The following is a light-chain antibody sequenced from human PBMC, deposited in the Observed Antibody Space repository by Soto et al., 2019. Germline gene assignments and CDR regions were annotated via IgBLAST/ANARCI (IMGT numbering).Light chain of an antibody. CDR2: EVS. V-gene: IGLV2-14*01. CDR1: SSDVGGYKY. J-gene: IGLJ2*01. CDR3: SSYTSSSTSVV. Sequence: QSALTQPASVSGSPEQSITISCTGTSSDVGGYKYVSWYQQLPGRAPKLIISEVSNRPSGVSDRFTGSKSGNTASLTISGLHTEDEGDYYCSSYTSSSTSVVFGGGTKLTVL.